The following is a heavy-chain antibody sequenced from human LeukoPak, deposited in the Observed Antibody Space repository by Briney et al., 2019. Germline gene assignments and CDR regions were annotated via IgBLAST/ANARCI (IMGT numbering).Heavy chain of an antibody. Sequence: GGSLRLSCSVSGFIFRDFSMSWVRQAPGKGLEWVAVISYDGSNKYYADSVKARFTISRDNSKNTLYLQMNSLRAEDTAVYYCARRNHYDSKDIDYWGQGTLVTVSS. CDR2: ISYDGSNK. J-gene: IGHJ4*02. CDR1: GFIFRDFS. D-gene: IGHD3-22*01. CDR3: ARRNHYDSKDIDY. V-gene: IGHV3-30*04.